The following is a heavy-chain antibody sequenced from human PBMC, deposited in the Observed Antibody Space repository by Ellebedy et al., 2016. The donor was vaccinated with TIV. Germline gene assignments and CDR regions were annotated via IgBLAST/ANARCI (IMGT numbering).Heavy chain of an antibody. Sequence: GESLKISCAASGFTFSNYGMYWVRQAPGKGLEWVAIIWYDGSNEYYADSVKGRFTISRDNSKNTRYLQMNSLRDEDSTVYYCARDDEYRFDYWGQGALVTVSS. V-gene: IGHV3-33*01. CDR3: ARDDEYRFDY. J-gene: IGHJ4*02. CDR2: IWYDGSNE. CDR1: GFTFSNYG. D-gene: IGHD2-2*02.